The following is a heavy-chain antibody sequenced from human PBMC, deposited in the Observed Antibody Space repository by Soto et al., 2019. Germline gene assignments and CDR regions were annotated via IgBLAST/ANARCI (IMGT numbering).Heavy chain of an antibody. CDR2: IYPSVSS. CDR3: AREKVGTTFFDN. Sequence: SETLSLTCNVSGFAISRGYYWSWVRQPPGKGLEWIGSIYPSVSSYHNPSLESRLTLSIDTSKNQFTLKLASVTAADTALYYCAREKVGTTFFDNWGQGTQVTVPS. D-gene: IGHD1-1*01. V-gene: IGHV4-38-2*02. CDR1: GFAISRGYY. J-gene: IGHJ4*02.